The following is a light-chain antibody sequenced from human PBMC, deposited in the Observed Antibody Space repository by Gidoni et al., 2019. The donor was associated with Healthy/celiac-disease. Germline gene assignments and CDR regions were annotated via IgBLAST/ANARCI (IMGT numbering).Light chain of an antibody. CDR3: MQALQTPLT. V-gene: IGKV2-28*01. CDR1: QSLLHSNGYNY. CDR2: LGS. Sequence: DIVMPQSLLSLPVTPGEPASISCRSSQSLLHSNGYNYLDWYLQKPGQSPQLLIDLGSNRASGVPDRFSGSGSGTYFTLKISRVEAEDVGVYYCMQALQTPLTFGGGTKVEIK. J-gene: IGKJ4*01.